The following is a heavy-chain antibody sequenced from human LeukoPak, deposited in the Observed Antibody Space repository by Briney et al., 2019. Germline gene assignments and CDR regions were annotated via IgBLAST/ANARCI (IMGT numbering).Heavy chain of an antibody. Sequence: GGSLRLSCAASGFTFSSYWMHWVRQAPGKGLVWVSRINSDGGSTSYADSVKGRFTISRDNAKNTLYLQMNSLRAEDTAVYYCARAGLSWDAFDIWGQGTMVTVSS. CDR3: ARAGLSWDAFDI. J-gene: IGHJ3*02. D-gene: IGHD2-8*02. CDR2: INSDGGST. CDR1: GFTFSSYW. V-gene: IGHV3-74*01.